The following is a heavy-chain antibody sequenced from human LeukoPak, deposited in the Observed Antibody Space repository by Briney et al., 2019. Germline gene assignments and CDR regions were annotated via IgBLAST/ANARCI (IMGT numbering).Heavy chain of an antibody. CDR1: GFTFSRYW. CDR3: ARENLYGMDV. V-gene: IGHV3-74*01. Sequence: PGGSLRLSCAASGFTFSRYWMNWVRQAPGKGLVWVSRINSDGSTTRYADSVKGRFTISRDNAKNTMYLQMNSLRAKDTAVYYCARENLYGMDVWGQGTTVTVSS. CDR2: INSDGSTT. J-gene: IGHJ6*02.